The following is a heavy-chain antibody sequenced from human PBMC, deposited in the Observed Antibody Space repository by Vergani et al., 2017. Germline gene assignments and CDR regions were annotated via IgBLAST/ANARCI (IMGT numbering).Heavy chain of an antibody. CDR1: GFTFSSYG. J-gene: IGHJ4*02. CDR2: ISYDGSNK. V-gene: IGHV3-30*18. Sequence: VQLVESGGGLVKPGGSLRLSCAASGFTFSSYGMHWVRQAPGKGLEGVAVISYDGSNKYYADSVKGRFTISRDNSKNTLYLQMNSLRAEDTAVYYCAKLCCTLTGYYPIDYWGQGTLVTVSS. CDR3: AKLCCTLTGYYPIDY. D-gene: IGHD3-9*01.